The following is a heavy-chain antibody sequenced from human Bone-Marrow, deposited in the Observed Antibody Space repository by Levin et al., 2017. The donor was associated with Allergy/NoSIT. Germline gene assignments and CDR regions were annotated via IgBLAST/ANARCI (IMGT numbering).Heavy chain of an antibody. Sequence: NPSETLSLTCTVSGGSTSNYYWNWIRQPPGKALEWIGYIYHTGSASYNPSLKSRLNISLDTSKQQFSLRLTSVTAADTAMYFCARGLVVIPTASNWFDPWGPGTLVSVSS. J-gene: IGHJ5*02. D-gene: IGHD2-2*01. CDR1: GGSTSNYY. CDR2: IYHTGSA. CDR3: ARGLVVIPTASNWFDP. V-gene: IGHV4-59*01.